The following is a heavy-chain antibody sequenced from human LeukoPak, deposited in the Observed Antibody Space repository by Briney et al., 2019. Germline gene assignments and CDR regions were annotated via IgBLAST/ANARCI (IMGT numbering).Heavy chain of an antibody. CDR3: ARDPDQGRGFDF. V-gene: IGHV3-48*01. CDR1: GFTFSGYS. J-gene: IGHJ4*02. Sequence: TGGSLRLSCAASGFTFSGYSMNWVRQAPGKGLEWVSYISSSSTTIYYADSVKGRFTISRDNAKSSLYLQMNGLRVEDTAVYYCARDPDQGRGFDFWGQGTLVTASS. CDR2: ISSSSTTI. D-gene: IGHD1-26*01.